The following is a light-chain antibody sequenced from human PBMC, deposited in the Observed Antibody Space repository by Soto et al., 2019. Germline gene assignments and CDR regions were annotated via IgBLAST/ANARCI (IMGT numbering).Light chain of an antibody. V-gene: IGKV1-5*03. CDR3: QHYNSYSEA. J-gene: IGKJ1*01. Sequence: EIQITQSPSTLSGSLGDRVTLTFRASQTISSWLAWYQQKPGKAPKLLIYKASTLKSGVPSRFSGSGSGTEFTLTISSLQPDDFATYYCQHYNSYSEAFGQGTKVDIK. CDR1: QTISSW. CDR2: KAS.